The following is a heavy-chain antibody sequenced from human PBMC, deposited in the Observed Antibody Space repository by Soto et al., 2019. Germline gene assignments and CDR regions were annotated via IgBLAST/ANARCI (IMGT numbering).Heavy chain of an antibody. CDR1: GGSISSGGYS. CDR3: TRAPPGELSFNP. J-gene: IGHJ5*02. D-gene: IGHD1-7*01. CDR2: IYPSGTT. Sequence: SETLSLTCAVSGGSISSGGYSWSWIRQPPGKGLERIGYIYPSGTTFYNPSLRSRVTISVDSSKNHFSLKLSSVTAADTAIYYCTRAPPGELSFNPWGQGTLVTVYS. V-gene: IGHV4-30-2*01.